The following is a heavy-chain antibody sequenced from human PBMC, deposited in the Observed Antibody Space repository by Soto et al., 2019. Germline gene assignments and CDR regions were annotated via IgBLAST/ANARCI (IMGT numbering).Heavy chain of an antibody. CDR2: IDPSGSYI. CDR3: AREAPHDNFDH. V-gene: IGHV3-21*01. CDR1: GFTFSDFS. Sequence: GWSLRLSCAASGFTFSDFSINWVRQAPGKGPEWVSSIDPSGSYIHYADSVTGRFTISRDNAKNSLYLQMNSLRVEDTALYYCAREAPHDNFDHWGQGTQVTVSS. J-gene: IGHJ4*02.